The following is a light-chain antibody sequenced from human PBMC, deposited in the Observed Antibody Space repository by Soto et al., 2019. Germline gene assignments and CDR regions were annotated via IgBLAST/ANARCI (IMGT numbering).Light chain of an antibody. J-gene: IGLJ2*01. Sequence: QSALTQPASVSGSPGQSITISCTGTSSDVGGYNYVSWYQQHPGKAPKLIIYDVSYRPSGVSNRFSGSKSGSTASLTISGLKAEDEADYYRSSYTSSSTLVFGGGTKLTVL. CDR2: DVS. CDR1: SSDVGGYNY. CDR3: SSYTSSSTLV. V-gene: IGLV2-14*01.